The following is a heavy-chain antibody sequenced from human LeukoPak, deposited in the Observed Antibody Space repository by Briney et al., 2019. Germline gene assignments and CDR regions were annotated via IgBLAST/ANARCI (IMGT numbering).Heavy chain of an antibody. CDR1: GFSLSTSGMC. CDR2: IDWDDDK. Sequence: ESGPALVKPTQTLTLTCTFSGFSLSTSGMCVSWIRQPPGKALEWLTLIDWDDDKYYSTSLKTRLTISKDTSKNQVVLTMTNTDPVDTATDYCARNTYRRRWFDPWGQGTLVTVSS. J-gene: IGHJ5*02. V-gene: IGHV2-70*01. CDR3: ARNTYRRRWFDP. D-gene: IGHD4-11*01.